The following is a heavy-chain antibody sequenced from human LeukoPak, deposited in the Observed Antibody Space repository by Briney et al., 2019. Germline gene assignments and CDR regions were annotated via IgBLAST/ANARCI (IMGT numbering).Heavy chain of an antibody. V-gene: IGHV3-7*04. CDR2: IKQDGSEK. Sequence: GGSLRLSCAASGFVFCSNWMTWVRQAPGKGLEGVANIKQDGSEKYYVDSVKGRFTTSRDNANNSLYLQMNSLRAEDTSVYYCARGLRWVDYWGQGTLVTVSS. CDR3: ARGLRWVDY. J-gene: IGHJ4*02. D-gene: IGHD4-23*01. CDR1: GFVFCSNW.